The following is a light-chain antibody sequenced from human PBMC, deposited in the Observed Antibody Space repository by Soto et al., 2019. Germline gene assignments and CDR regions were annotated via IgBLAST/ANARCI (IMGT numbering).Light chain of an antibody. CDR1: SSNIGAGYD. CDR3: QSYDSSLSGFYV. V-gene: IGLV1-40*01. CDR2: GNS. Sequence: QSVLTQPPSVSGAPGQRVTISCTGSSSNIGAGYDVHWYQQLPGTAPKLLIYGNSNRPSGVPDRFSGSKSGTSASLAITGLQAGDEADYYCQSYDSSLSGFYVFVTGTKVTVL. J-gene: IGLJ1*01.